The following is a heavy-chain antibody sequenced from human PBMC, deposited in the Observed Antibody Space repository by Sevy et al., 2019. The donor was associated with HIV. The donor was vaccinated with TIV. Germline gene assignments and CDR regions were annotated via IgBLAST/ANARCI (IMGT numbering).Heavy chain of an antibody. V-gene: IGHV3-7*03. CDR3: ARDGFAFDT. Sequence: GGSLRLSCEASGFKLKDYLMTWVRQAPGQGPEWVANIKEDGRETYYLYSVKGRFTISRDNAKNSVHLQMRSLRAEDTAVYYCARDGFAFDTWGPGTLVTVSS. CDR2: IKEDGRET. J-gene: IGHJ4*02. D-gene: IGHD2-2*03. CDR1: GFKLKDYL.